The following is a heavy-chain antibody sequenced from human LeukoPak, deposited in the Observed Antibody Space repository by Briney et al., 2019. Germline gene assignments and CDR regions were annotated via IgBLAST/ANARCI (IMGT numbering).Heavy chain of an antibody. J-gene: IGHJ5*02. CDR1: GYTFNSYG. CDR2: ISAYNGNT. CDR3: SRDMYYYSRTGFDP. Sequence: ASVRVSCKTSGYTFNSYGISWVRQAPGQGLEWMGWISAYNGNTNYAQKLQGRVTMTTDTSKSTAYMELRSLRSDAPAVYSGSRDMYYYSRTGFDPWGQGTLVTVSS. V-gene: IGHV1-18*01. D-gene: IGHD3-10*01.